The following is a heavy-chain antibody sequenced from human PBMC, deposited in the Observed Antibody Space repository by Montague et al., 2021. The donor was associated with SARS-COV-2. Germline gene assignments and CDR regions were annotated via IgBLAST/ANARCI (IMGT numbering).Heavy chain of an antibody. V-gene: IGHV4-59*01. CDR3: ARDNNWNLNGWFDP. J-gene: IGHJ5*02. Sequence: SETLSLTCTVSGGSISSYYWSWIRQPPGKGLEWIGYIYYSGSTNYNPSLKSRVTISVDTSKNQFSLKLSSVTAADTAVYYCARDNNWNLNGWFDPWGQGALVTVSS. D-gene: IGHD1-20*01. CDR2: IYYSGST. CDR1: GGSISSYY.